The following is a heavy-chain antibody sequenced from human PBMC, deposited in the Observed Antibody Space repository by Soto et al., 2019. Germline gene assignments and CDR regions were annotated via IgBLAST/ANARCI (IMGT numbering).Heavy chain of an antibody. J-gene: IGHJ4*02. CDR2: INPKSGGT. V-gene: IGHV1-2*02. CDR1: GDTFTANY. CDR3: ARDLAKGGWSAGFDY. Sequence: QVQLVQSGAEVKKPGASVKVSCKASGDTFTANYIHWVRQAPGQGFAWMGWINPKSGGTNYTQKFKGRVTITRDTSFSTVYMTLTRLTSDDTAVYYWARDLAKGGWSAGFDYWGQGTLVTVSS. D-gene: IGHD3-3*01.